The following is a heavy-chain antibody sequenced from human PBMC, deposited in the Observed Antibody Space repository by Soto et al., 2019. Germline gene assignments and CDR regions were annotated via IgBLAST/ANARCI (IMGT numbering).Heavy chain of an antibody. V-gene: IGHV1-46*01. CDR3: SRSSGGNFGRIIEGTNWFAP. CDR2: INPPGGST. J-gene: IGHJ5*02. Sequence: ASVKVSCKAPRDTFTSYYINWVRQDPGQGLEWMGVINPPGGSTAYAQKFKGRVTLTRDTSASTVYMEVSSRTSEDTAMYYCSRSSGGNFGRIIEGTNWFAPWGQGTLVTVSS. CDR1: RDTFTSYY. D-gene: IGHD1-26*01.